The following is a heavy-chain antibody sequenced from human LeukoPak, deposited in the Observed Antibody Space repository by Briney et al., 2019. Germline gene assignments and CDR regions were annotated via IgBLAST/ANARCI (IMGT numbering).Heavy chain of an antibody. J-gene: IGHJ4*02. Sequence: SETLSLTCAVYGGSFSGYYWSWIRQPPGKGLEWIGEINHSGSTNYNPSLKSRVTISVDTSKNQFSLKLSSVTAADTAVYYCATREVGPFDYWGQGTLVTVSS. CDR1: GGSFSGYY. D-gene: IGHD1-26*01. CDR2: INHSGST. CDR3: ATREVGPFDY. V-gene: IGHV4-34*01.